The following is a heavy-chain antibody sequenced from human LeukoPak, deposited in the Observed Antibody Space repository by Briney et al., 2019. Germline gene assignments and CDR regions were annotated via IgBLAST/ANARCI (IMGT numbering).Heavy chain of an antibody. J-gene: IGHJ4*02. D-gene: IGHD1-26*01. V-gene: IGHV3-48*03. Sequence: GRSLRLSCAASGFTFSSYEMNWVRQAPGKGLEWVSYISRSGSTIYYADSVKGRFTISRDNAKNSLYLQMNSLRAEDTAVYYCATPESGSYGFDYWGQGTLVTVSS. CDR3: ATPESGSYGFDY. CDR1: GFTFSSYE. CDR2: ISRSGSTI.